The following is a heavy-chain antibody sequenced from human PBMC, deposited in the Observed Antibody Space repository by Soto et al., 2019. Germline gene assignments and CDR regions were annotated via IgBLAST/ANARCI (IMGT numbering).Heavy chain of an antibody. D-gene: IGHD3-9*01. J-gene: IGHJ6*02. CDR2: ISWDGGST. V-gene: IGHV3-43*01. CDR3: AKGGCASDYDILTGPCYYGMDV. Sequence: GGSLRLSCAASGFTFDDYTMHWVRQAPGKGLEWVSLISWDGGSTYYADSVKGRFTISRDNSKNSLYLQMNSLRTEDTALYYCAKGGCASDYDILTGPCYYGMDVWGQGTTVTVSS. CDR1: GFTFDDYT.